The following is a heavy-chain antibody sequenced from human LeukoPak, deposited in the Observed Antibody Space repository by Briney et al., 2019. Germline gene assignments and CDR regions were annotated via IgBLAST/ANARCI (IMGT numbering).Heavy chain of an antibody. J-gene: IGHJ4*02. Sequence: GGSLRLSCAASGFTFSSYVMHWVRQAPGKGLEWVAFIRYDGSYKYYADSVKGRFTISRDNSKNTLYLQMNSLRAEDTAVYYCAKSIAVAFYSWGQGTLVTVSS. D-gene: IGHD6-19*01. V-gene: IGHV3-30*02. CDR3: AKSIAVAFYS. CDR2: IRYDGSYK. CDR1: GFTFSSYV.